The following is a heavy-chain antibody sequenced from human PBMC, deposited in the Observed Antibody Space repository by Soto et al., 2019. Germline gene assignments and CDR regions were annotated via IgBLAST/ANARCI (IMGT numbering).Heavy chain of an antibody. CDR3: AREGLVAATDAFDI. Sequence: GGSLRLSCAASGFTFSSYSMNWVRQAPGKGLEWVSSISSSSSYIYYADSVKGRFTISRDNAKNSLYLQMNSLRAEDTAVYYCAREGLVAATDAFDIWGQGTMVTVSS. D-gene: IGHD2-15*01. CDR1: GFTFSSYS. J-gene: IGHJ3*02. CDR2: ISSSSSYI. V-gene: IGHV3-21*01.